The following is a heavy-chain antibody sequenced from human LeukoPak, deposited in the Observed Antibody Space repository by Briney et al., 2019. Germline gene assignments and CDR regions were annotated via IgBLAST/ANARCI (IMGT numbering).Heavy chain of an antibody. Sequence: GGSLRLSCAASGFTFSSYSMNWVRQAPGKGLEWISYISGSGSVSYYEDSVKGRFTISRDNSKNTLYLQMNSLRDEDTAIYHCAKSGRDYSDISAFDFWGQGTMVIVSS. CDR2: ISGSGSVS. CDR1: GFTFSSYS. D-gene: IGHD3-22*01. J-gene: IGHJ3*01. V-gene: IGHV3-48*02. CDR3: AKSGRDYSDISAFDF.